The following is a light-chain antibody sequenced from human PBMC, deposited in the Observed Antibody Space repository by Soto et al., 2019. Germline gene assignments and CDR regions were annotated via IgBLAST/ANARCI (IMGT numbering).Light chain of an antibody. CDR1: SSDVGGYNY. CDR2: EVS. V-gene: IGLV2-8*01. Sequence: QSALTQPPSASGSPGQSVTISCTGTSSDVGGYNYVSWYQQHPGKAPKLMIYEVSKWPSGVPDRFSGSKSGNTASLTVSGLQAEDEADYYCQTWGTVFGGGTKLTVL. CDR3: QTWGTV. J-gene: IGLJ2*01.